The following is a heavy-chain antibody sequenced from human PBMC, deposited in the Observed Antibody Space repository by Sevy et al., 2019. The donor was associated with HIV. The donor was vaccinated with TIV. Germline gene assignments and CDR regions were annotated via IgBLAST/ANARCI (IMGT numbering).Heavy chain of an antibody. J-gene: IGHJ3*01. CDR1: XXXFSSYS. CDR3: ARDESSGWSAXDX. D-gene: IGHD6-19*01. V-gene: IGHV3-21*01. Sequence: GGSLRLSXAASXXXFSSYSMNWVXXAPGKGLEWVSSISSSSSYIYYADSVKGRFTISRDNAKNSLYLQMNSLRAEDTAVYYCARDESSGWSAXDXXGQGTMVTVSS. CDR2: ISSSSSYI.